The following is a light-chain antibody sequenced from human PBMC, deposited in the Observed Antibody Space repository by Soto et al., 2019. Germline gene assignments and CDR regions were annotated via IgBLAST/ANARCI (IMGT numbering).Light chain of an antibody. CDR2: HTS. CDR1: ESVNIMY. Sequence: EIVLTQSPGVLSLSPGARAPLSCRASESVNIMYLGWYQQKPGQAPRLLIFHTSLRPTGIPDRFSGSGSGTDFTLTISRLEPEDFAVYYCQQYDNSPITFGQGTRLEIK. V-gene: IGKV3-20*01. J-gene: IGKJ5*01. CDR3: QQYDNSPIT.